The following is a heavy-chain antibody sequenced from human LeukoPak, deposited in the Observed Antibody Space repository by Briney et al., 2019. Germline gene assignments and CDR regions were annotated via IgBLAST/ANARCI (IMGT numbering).Heavy chain of an antibody. CDR3: ARESSFPARVVVVITGYYFDY. V-gene: IGHV1-69*04. CDR1: GGTFSSYA. Sequence: ASVKVSRKASGGTFSSYAISWVRQAPGQGLEWMGRIIPILGIANYAQKFQGRVTITADKSTSTAYMELSSLRSEDTAVYYCARESSFPARVVVVITGYYFDYWGQGTLVTVSS. J-gene: IGHJ4*02. D-gene: IGHD3-22*01. CDR2: IIPILGIA.